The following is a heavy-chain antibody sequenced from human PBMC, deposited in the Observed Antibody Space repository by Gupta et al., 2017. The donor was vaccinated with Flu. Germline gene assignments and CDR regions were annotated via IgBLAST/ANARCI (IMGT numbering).Heavy chain of an antibody. J-gene: IGHJ4*02. V-gene: IGHV4-31*02. D-gene: IGHD3-10*01. Sequence: HRGKSREWIGYIEYTGGTSYNPSLKSRVTISMDTSADNHFSLRLNSVTAADTAGYYCATGPLSPGGAWFDFDNWGQGTLVTVSS. CDR2: IEYTGGT. CDR3: ATGPLSPGGAWFDFDN.